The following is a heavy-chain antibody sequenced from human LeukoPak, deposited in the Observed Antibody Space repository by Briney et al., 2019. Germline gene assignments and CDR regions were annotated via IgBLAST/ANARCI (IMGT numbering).Heavy chain of an antibody. CDR1: GFTVSSNY. J-gene: IGHJ4*02. D-gene: IGHD1-26*01. V-gene: IGHV3-30*02. CDR2: IRSDGYHT. Sequence: GGSLRLSCAASGFTVSSNYMSWVRQAPGKGLEWVAYIRSDGYHTYYADSVKGRFTITRDNLKNTLYLQMNSLRLEDMAVYYCAKPSGSGVDYWGRGTRVTVSS. CDR3: AKPSGSGVDY.